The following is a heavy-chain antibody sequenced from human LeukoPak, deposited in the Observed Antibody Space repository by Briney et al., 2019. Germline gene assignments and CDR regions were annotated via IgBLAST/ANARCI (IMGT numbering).Heavy chain of an antibody. CDR3: AKRGRSSWYFDY. J-gene: IGHJ4*02. Sequence: NPSETLSLTCTVSGGSISGYYWNWIRQPPGKGLEWIGYINYSGTTNYNPSLKGRVTISVDTSKNQLSLKLSSVTAADTAVYFCAKRGRSSWYFDYWGQGTQVTVSS. D-gene: IGHD6-13*01. CDR2: INYSGTT. CDR1: GGSISGYY. V-gene: IGHV4-59*01.